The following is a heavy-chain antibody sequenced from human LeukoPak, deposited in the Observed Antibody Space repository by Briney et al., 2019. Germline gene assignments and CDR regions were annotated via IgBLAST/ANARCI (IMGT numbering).Heavy chain of an antibody. CDR1: GGSISSGDYY. V-gene: IGHV4-30-4*01. Sequence: SETLSLTCTVSGGSISSGDYYWSWIRQPPGKGLEWIGYIYYSGSTYYNPSLKSRVTISVDTSKNQFSLKLSSVTAADTAVYYCAGDSPPYWGAGGIDYWGQGTLVTVS. CDR3: AGDSPPYWGAGGIDY. CDR2: IYYSGST. D-gene: IGHD1-26*01. J-gene: IGHJ4*02.